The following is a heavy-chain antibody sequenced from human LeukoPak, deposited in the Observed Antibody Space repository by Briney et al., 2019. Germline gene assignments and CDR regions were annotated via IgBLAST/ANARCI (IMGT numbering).Heavy chain of an antibody. Sequence: GGSLRLSCAASGFTFSSYEMNWVRQAPGKGLEWVSYISSSGSTIYYADSVKGRFTISRDNAKNSLYLQMSSLRAEDTAVYYCARDGTGWSRDYWGQGTLVTVSS. CDR2: ISSSGSTI. CDR1: GFTFSSYE. V-gene: IGHV3-48*03. CDR3: ARDGTGWSRDY. D-gene: IGHD1/OR15-1a*01. J-gene: IGHJ4*02.